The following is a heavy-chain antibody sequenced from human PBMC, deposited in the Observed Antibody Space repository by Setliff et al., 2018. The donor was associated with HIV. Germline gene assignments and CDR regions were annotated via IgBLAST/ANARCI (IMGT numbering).Heavy chain of an antibody. D-gene: IGHD3-16*01. CDR2: IDPDRGDT. CDR1: GYTFPDYY. V-gene: IGHV1-69-2*01. J-gene: IGHJ4*02. CDR3: AWGTQRPIDS. Sequence: ASVKVSCKVSGYTFPDYYIQWVRQAPGKGLEWMGLIDPDRGDTVYAEKFQGRVTITADRSIDIAYMKLSSLTSEDTAMYFCAWGTQRPIDSWGQGTQVTVSS.